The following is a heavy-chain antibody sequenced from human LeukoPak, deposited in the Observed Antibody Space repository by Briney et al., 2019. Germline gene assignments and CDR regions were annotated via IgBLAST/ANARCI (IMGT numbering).Heavy chain of an antibody. J-gene: IGHJ4*02. CDR2: INPNSGGT. V-gene: IGHV1-2*02. CDR3: AREYRARWLQFHSPHYFDY. CDR1: RYTFTGYY. Sequence: ASVKVSCTASRYTFTGYYMHWVRQAPGQGLESMGWINPNSGGTNYAQKFQGRVTTTRDTSISTAYMELSRLRSDDTAVYYCAREYRARWLQFHSPHYFDYWGQGTLVTASS. D-gene: IGHD5-24*01.